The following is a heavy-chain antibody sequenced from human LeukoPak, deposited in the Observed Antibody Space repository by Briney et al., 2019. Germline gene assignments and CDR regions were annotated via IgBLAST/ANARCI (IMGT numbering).Heavy chain of an antibody. D-gene: IGHD5-18*01. CDR1: GGSISSSSYY. CDR2: IYYSGST. J-gene: IGHJ4*02. CDR3: ARQTAHVSSVYSTVWGYSYGYRSMDYFDY. V-gene: IGHV4-39*01. Sequence: PSETLSLTCTVSGGSISSSSYYWGWIRQPPGKGLEWIGSIYYSGSTYYNPSLKSRVTISVDTSKNQFSLKLSSVTAADTAVYYCARQTAHVSSVYSTVWGYSYGYRSMDYFDYWGQGTLVTVSS.